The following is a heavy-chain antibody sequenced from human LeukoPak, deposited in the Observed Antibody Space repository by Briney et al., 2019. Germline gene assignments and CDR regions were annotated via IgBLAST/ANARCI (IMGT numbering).Heavy chain of an antibody. CDR2: MNPNSGNT. CDR1: VYTFTSCD. V-gene: IGHV1-8*01. D-gene: IGHD6-19*01. J-gene: IGHJ4*02. CDR3: TRGSSGRRDN. Sequence: GASVKVSCKASVYTFTSCDINWVRQATGQGREWMGWMNPNSGNTGYGQSFQGRITMTRDISIGTAYMELSNLTSEDTAIYYCTRGSSGRRDNWGQGTLVTVSA.